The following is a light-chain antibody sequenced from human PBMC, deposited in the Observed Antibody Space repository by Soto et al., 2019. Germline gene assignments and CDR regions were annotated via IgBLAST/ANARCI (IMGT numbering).Light chain of an antibody. J-gene: IGKJ1*01. CDR3: QQSYSTLR. CDR1: QTISSW. V-gene: IGKV1-5*03. Sequence: DIQMTQSPSTLSGSVGDRVTITCRASQTISSWLAWYQQKPGKAPKLLIYKASTLKSGVPSRFSGSGSGTDFTLTISSLQPEDFATYYCQQSYSTLRFGQGTKVDIK. CDR2: KAS.